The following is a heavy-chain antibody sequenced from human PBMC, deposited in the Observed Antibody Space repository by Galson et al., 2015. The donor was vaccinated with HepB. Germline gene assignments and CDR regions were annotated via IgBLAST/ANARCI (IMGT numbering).Heavy chain of an antibody. D-gene: IGHD3-9*01. CDR1: GFTFSSYS. CDR3: AKDPTPDNYDILTGYYHYYYYYGMDV. CDR2: ISSSSSYI. Sequence: SLRLSCAASGFTFSSYSMNWVRQAPGKGLEWVSSISSSSSYIYYADSVKGRFTISRDNAKNSLYLQMNSLRAEDTAVYYCAKDPTPDNYDILTGYYHYYYYYGMDVWGQGPRSPSP. J-gene: IGHJ6*02. V-gene: IGHV3-21*01.